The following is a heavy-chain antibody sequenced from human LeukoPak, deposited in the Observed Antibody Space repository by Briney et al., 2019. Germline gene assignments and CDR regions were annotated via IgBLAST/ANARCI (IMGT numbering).Heavy chain of an antibody. V-gene: IGHV3-21*01. CDR3: ARDSVYGSGSYTLDY. CDR1: GFTFSSYS. D-gene: IGHD3-10*01. J-gene: IGHJ4*02. Sequence: GGSLRLSCAASGFTFSSYSVNWVRQAPGKGLEWVSSISSSSSYICYADSVKGRFTISRDNSKNTLYLQMNSLRAEDTTVYYCARDSVYGSGSYTLDYWGQGTLVTVSS. CDR2: ISSSSSYI.